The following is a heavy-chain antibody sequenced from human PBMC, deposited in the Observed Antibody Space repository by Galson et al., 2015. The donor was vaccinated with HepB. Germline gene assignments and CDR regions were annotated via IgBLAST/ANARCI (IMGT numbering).Heavy chain of an antibody. CDR1: GYTFTSYG. Sequence: SVKVSCKASGYTFTSYGISWVRQAPGQGLEWMGWISAYNGNTNYAQKLQGRVTMTTDTSTSTAYMELRSLRSDDTAVYYCARASGQYYDFWSGYGRWYYFDYWGQGTLVTVSS. V-gene: IGHV1-18*01. CDR2: ISAYNGNT. CDR3: ARASGQYYDFWSGYGRWYYFDY. J-gene: IGHJ4*02. D-gene: IGHD3-3*01.